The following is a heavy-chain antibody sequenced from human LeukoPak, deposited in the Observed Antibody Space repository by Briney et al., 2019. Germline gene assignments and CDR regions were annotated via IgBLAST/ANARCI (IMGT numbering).Heavy chain of an antibody. D-gene: IGHD3-3*01. J-gene: IGHJ5*02. CDR1: GGTFSSYA. V-gene: IGHV1-69*04. Sequence: SVKVSCKASGGTFSSYAISWVRQAPGQGVEWMGRIIPILGIANYAQKFQGRVTITADKSTSTAYMELSSLRSEDTAVYYCARGKDTYYDFWSGYPFDPWGQGTLVTVSS. CDR3: ARGKDTYYDFWSGYPFDP. CDR2: IIPILGIA.